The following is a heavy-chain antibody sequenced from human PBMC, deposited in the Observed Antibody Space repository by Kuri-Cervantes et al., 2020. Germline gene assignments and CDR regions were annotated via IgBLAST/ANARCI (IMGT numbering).Heavy chain of an antibody. J-gene: IGHJ6*02. CDR3: ARAYYDFWSGYYSVGDKAPKNYYYYGMDV. V-gene: IGHV2-70*11. CDR1: GFSLSTSGMC. CDR2: IDWDDDK. Sequence: SGPTLVKPTQTLTLTCTFSGFSLSTSGMCVSWIRQPPGKALEWLARIDWDDDKYYSTSLKTRLTISKDTSKNQVVLTMTNMDPVDTATYYCARAYYDFWSGYYSVGDKAPKNYYYYGMDVWGQGTTVTVSS. D-gene: IGHD3-3*01.